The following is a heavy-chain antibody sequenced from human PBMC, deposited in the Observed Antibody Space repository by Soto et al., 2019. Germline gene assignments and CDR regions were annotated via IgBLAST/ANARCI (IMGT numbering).Heavy chain of an antibody. D-gene: IGHD6-13*01. V-gene: IGHV1-3*01. CDR3: VRRHVSATGIDWFDP. Sequence: GDSVEVSCKASGYTFTSYCIHWVLQAPGQRLEWMGWINAANGDTKYSPKFQGRVTITRDTSASTAYMELSSLRSEDTAVYYCVRRHVSATGIDWFDPWGQGTLVTVSS. CDR1: GYTFTSYC. CDR2: INAANGDT. J-gene: IGHJ5*02.